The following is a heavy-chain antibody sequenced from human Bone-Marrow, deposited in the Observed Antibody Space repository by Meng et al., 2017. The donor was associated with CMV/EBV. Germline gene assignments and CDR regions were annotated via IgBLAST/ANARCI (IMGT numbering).Heavy chain of an antibody. CDR2: IHTRGST. CDR1: GGSFSGLY. V-gene: IGHV4-4*07. Sequence: LSLTCTVSGGSFSGLYWSWIRQSAGKGLEWIGRIHTRGSTNYTPSLKSRVTMSVDTSRNQFSLKLSSVTAADTAVYFCARGDAVLDYWGQGTLVTVSS. J-gene: IGHJ4*02. D-gene: IGHD2-8*01. CDR3: ARGDAVLDY.